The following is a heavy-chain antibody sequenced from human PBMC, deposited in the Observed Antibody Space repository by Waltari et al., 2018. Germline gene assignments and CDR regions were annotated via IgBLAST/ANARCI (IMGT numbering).Heavy chain of an antibody. J-gene: IGHJ3*02. V-gene: IGHV5-51*03. CDR3: ARREHDYDYVGGSYRRVIDTFDI. Sequence: EVRLVQSGAEARQQGESLKLYCKGSGDKFSTYWMGTVRQKPGQGLEWMGIIYVGDSETRYSPSFRGQVTMSADKSITTAYLQWSSLKASDTAMYYCARREHDYDYVGGSYRRVIDTFDIWGQGTRVTVSS. CDR2: IYVGDSET. D-gene: IGHD3-16*02. CDR1: GDKFSTYW.